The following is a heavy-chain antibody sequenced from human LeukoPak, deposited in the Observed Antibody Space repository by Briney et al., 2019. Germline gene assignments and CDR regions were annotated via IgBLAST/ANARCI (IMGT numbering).Heavy chain of an antibody. J-gene: IGHJ4*02. Sequence: SETLSLTCSVSGGSISSGPYFWSWIRQSPGQGLEWIGSIYYSGSTYYNPSLKSRVTISVDTSKNQFSLKLSSVTAADTAVYYCARADFWSGHRFDLWGQGTLVSVSS. CDR1: GGSISSGPYF. V-gene: IGHV4-39*07. CDR2: IYYSGST. D-gene: IGHD3-3*01. CDR3: ARADFWSGHRFDL.